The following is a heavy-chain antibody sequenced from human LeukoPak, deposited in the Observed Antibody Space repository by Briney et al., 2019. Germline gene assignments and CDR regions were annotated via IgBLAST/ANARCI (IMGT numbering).Heavy chain of an antibody. CDR3: ARGRAPPVPPYSSGFLAQKYGMDV. V-gene: IGHV3-48*03. CDR2: ISSSGSTI. Sequence: GGSLRLSCAASGFTFSSYEMNWVRQAPGKGLEWVSYISSSGSTIYYADSVKGRFTISRDNAKNTLYLQMNSLRAEDTAVYYCARGRAPPVPPYSSGFLAQKYGMDVWGQGTTVTVSS. J-gene: IGHJ6*02. D-gene: IGHD6-19*01. CDR1: GFTFSSYE.